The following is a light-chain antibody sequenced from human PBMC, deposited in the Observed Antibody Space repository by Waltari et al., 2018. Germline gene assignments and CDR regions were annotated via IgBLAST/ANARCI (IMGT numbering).Light chain of an antibody. Sequence: EIGLTQFTGTLSLSPGDRATLSCRASQIVSSTYLALYQQKPVQAPRLLIFGASSRATGIPDRFSGSGSGTDFTLTISRLEPEDFAVYYCQQYGDSPITFGQGTRLEIK. J-gene: IGKJ5*01. CDR3: QQYGDSPIT. V-gene: IGKV3-20*01. CDR2: GAS. CDR1: QIVSSTY.